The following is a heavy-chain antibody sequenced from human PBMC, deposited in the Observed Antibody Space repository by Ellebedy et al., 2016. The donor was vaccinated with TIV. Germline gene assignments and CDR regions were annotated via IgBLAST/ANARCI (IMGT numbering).Heavy chain of an antibody. CDR1: GDSVFSNSAA. CDR2: TYYRSQWFI. CDR3: ARGVIAAGAWRNNWFNS. Sequence: SQTLSLTXAISGDSVFSNSAAWNWIRQSPSRGLEWLGRTYYRSQWFIDYAVSVRSRLTINADTSKNQFSLQLNSVTPEDTAVYYCARGVIAAGAWRNNWFNSWGQGTLVTVSS. J-gene: IGHJ5*01. D-gene: IGHD6-13*01. V-gene: IGHV6-1*01.